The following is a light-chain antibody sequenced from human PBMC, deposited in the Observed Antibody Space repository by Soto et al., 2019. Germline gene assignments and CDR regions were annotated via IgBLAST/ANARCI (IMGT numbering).Light chain of an antibody. CDR2: GAS. Sequence: EIVLTQSPGTLSLSPGERATLSYRASQSVSSSFLAWYQQKPGQAPRLLIFGASNRATGIPDRFSGSGSGTDFTLTISRLEPEDFAVYYCQQYDSSPLTFGGGTKVEIK. CDR1: QSVSSSF. CDR3: QQYDSSPLT. J-gene: IGKJ4*01. V-gene: IGKV3-20*01.